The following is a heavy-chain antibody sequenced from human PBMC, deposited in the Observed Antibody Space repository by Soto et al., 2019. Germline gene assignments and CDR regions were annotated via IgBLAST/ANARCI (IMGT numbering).Heavy chain of an antibody. CDR1: GYTFTNFG. D-gene: IGHD1-20*01. CDR2: ISAYTDTP. V-gene: IGHV1-18*01. CDR3: ARVITGVEAWFEP. Sequence: ASVKVSCKASGYTFTNFGVTWVRRAPGQGLEWMGWISAYTDTPNYAKKFQGRVTMTIDTSTSTAYMDLRSITSDDTAVYYCARVITGVEAWFEPWGQGTMVTVSS. J-gene: IGHJ5*02.